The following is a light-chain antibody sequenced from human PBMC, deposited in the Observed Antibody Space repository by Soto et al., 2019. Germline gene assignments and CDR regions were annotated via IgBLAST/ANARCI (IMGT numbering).Light chain of an antibody. CDR2: QDN. V-gene: IGLV3-1*01. CDR1: ELGNKY. Sequence: SYELTQPPSVSVSPGQTATITCSGDELGNKYASWHQQKPGQSPLLVIYQDNKRPSGIPERFSGSNSGNTATLTISGTQAMDEANYYCKAWDSSPAVFGGGTNLTFL. CDR3: KAWDSSPAV. J-gene: IGLJ2*01.